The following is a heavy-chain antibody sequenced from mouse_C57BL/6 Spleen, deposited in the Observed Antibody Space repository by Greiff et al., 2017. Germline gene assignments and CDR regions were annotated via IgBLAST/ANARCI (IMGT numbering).Heavy chain of an antibody. D-gene: IGHD2-14*01. CDR3: ARERYDVDAMDY. J-gene: IGHJ4*01. Sequence: EVKLMESEGGLVQPGSSMKLSCTASGFTFSDYYMAWVRQVPEKGLEWVANINYDGSSTYYLDSLKSRFIISRDNAKNILYLQMSSLKSEDTATYYCARERYDVDAMDYWGQGTSVTVSS. CDR2: INYDGSST. V-gene: IGHV5-16*01. CDR1: GFTFSDYY.